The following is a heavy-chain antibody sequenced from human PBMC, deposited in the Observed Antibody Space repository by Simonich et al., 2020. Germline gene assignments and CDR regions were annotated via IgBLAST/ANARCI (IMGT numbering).Heavy chain of an antibody. D-gene: IGHD3-9*01. CDR2: IFSNDEK. J-gene: IGHJ4*02. CDR3: ARDYDILTGYYTFDY. CDR1: GFSLSNARMG. Sequence: QVTLTESGPVLVKPTETLTLTCTVSGFSLSNARMGVSWIRQPPGKALEWLAHIFSNDEKSYSTSLKSRHTISKDTSKSQVVLTMTNMDPVDTATYYCARDYDILTGYYTFDYWGQGTLVTVSS. V-gene: IGHV2-26*02.